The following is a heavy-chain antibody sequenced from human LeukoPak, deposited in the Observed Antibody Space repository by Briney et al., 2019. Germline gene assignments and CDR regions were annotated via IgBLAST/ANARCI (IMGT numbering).Heavy chain of an antibody. V-gene: IGHV4-4*02. J-gene: IGHJ3*02. CDR1: GGSIGSSNW. D-gene: IGHD3-10*01. CDR2: IYHSGST. Sequence: SETLSLTCAVSGGSIGSSNWWSWVRQPPGKGLEWIGEIYHSGSTNYNPSLKSRVTISVDKSKNQFSLKLSSVTAADTAVYYSARAPSVLLWFGELYAFDIWGQGTMVTVSS. CDR3: ARAPSVLLWFGELYAFDI.